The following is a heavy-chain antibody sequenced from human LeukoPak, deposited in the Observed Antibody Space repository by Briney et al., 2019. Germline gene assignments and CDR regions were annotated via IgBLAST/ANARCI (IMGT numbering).Heavy chain of an antibody. Sequence: ASVKVSCKASGYIFTGYYMHWVRQAPGQGLEWMGWINPNSGGTKYAQKFQGRVTMTRGRSISTAYMELSSLRSDDTAVYYCAREGDSSPDAFDIWGQGTMVTVSS. J-gene: IGHJ3*02. CDR2: INPNSGGT. D-gene: IGHD6-13*01. CDR1: GYIFTGYY. CDR3: AREGDSSPDAFDI. V-gene: IGHV1-2*02.